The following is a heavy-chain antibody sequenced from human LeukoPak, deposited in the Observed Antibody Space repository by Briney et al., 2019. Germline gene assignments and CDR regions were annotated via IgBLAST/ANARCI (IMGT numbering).Heavy chain of an antibody. CDR1: GFTFSSYS. Sequence: GGSLRLSCAVSGFTFSSYSMNWVRQAPGKGLEWLSHISTSSSIKYYADSVKGRFTISRDNAKNSLFLQMNSLRAEDTAVYYCARVAAMTGTVIDYWGQGTLVTVSS. V-gene: IGHV3-48*04. CDR2: ISTSSSIK. D-gene: IGHD6-19*01. J-gene: IGHJ4*02. CDR3: ARVAAMTGTVIDY.